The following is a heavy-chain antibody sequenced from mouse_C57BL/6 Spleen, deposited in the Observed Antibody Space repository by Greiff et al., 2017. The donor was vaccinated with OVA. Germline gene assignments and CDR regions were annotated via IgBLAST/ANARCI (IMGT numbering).Heavy chain of an antibody. CDR2: IDPNSGGT. J-gene: IGHJ4*01. CDR1: GYTFTSYW. D-gene: IGHD2-4*01. Sequence: VHLVESGAELVKPGASVKLSCKASGYTFTSYWMHWVNQRPGRGLEWIGRIDPNSGGTKYNEKFKSKATLTVDKPSSTAYMQLSSLTSEDSAVYYCARGGLRRDYYAMDYWGQGTSVTVSS. CDR3: ARGGLRRDYYAMDY. V-gene: IGHV1-72*01.